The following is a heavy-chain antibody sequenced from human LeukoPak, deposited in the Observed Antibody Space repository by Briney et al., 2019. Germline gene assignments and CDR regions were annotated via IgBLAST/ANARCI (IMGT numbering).Heavy chain of an antibody. CDR1: GGTFSSYA. J-gene: IGHJ3*02. CDR3: ARVRILTPVHAFDI. V-gene: IGHV1-69*06. Sequence: ASVKVSCKASGGTFSSYAISWVRQAPGQGLEWMGGIIPIFGTANYAQKFQGRVTITADKSTSTAYMELSSLRSEDTAVYYCARVRILTPVHAFDIWGQGTMVTVSS. D-gene: IGHD3-9*01. CDR2: IIPIFGTA.